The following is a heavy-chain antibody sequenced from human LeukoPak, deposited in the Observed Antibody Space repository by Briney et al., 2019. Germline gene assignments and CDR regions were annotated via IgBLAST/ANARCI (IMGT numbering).Heavy chain of an antibody. CDR3: ARDTIDYGGKLYYFDY. CDR1: GYTFTSYD. D-gene: IGHD4-23*01. Sequence: ASVKVSCKASGYTFTSYDINWVRQATGQGLEWMGWMNPNSGNTGYAQKFQGRVTMTRNTSISTAYMELSSLRSEDTAVYYCARDTIDYGGKLYYFDYWGQGTLVTVSS. V-gene: IGHV1-8*01. CDR2: MNPNSGNT. J-gene: IGHJ4*02.